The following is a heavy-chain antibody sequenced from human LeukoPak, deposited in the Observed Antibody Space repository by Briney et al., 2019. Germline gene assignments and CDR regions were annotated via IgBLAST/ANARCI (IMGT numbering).Heavy chain of an antibody. V-gene: IGHV3-74*01. J-gene: IGHJ6*03. CDR1: GFTFSSYW. CDR3: ARAGYCGGDCYFWASSYYYYMDV. D-gene: IGHD2-21*02. Sequence: GGSLRLSCAASGFTFSSYWMHWVRQAPGKGLVWVSRINSDESSTSYADPVKGRFTISRDNAKNTLYLQMNSLRAEDTAVYYCARAGYCGGDCYFWASSYYYYMDVWGKGTTVTVSS. CDR2: INSDESST.